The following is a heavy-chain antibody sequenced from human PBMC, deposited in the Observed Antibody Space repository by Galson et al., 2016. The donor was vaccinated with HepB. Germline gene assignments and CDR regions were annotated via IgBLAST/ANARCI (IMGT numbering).Heavy chain of an antibody. V-gene: IGHV1-69*13. J-gene: IGHJ6*02. CDR3: ARGDAHRIYSKHFYYGMDV. CDR1: GGSFIDYA. Sequence: SVKVSCKASGGSFIDYAISWVRQAPGQGLEWMGGIIPVFGAADYPQKFQDRVSITADESTRTAYMELSSLRSEDTAVYYCARGDAHRIYSKHFYYGMDVWGQGTTVTVSS. D-gene: IGHD4-11*01. CDR2: IIPVFGAA.